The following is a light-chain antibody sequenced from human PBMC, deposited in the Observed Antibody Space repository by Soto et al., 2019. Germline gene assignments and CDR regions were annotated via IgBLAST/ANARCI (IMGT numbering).Light chain of an antibody. Sequence: QSALTQPASVSGSPGQSITISCTGTSRDIGGYDYVSWYQQHPGKAPKLVIYDVSNRPSGVSNRFSGSKSGNTASMTISGLQAEDEADYYCSSYSSGSTSVLFGGGTQLTVL. CDR2: DVS. CDR1: SRDIGGYDY. V-gene: IGLV2-14*01. CDR3: SSYSSGSTSVL. J-gene: IGLJ2*01.